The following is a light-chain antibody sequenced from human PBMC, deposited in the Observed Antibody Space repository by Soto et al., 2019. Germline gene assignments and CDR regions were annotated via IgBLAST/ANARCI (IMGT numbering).Light chain of an antibody. J-gene: IGKJ1*01. Sequence: IQMNQSPSSLSASIRDRVTITCRASQSISVSLSWYQQKPGKAPKLLISGASTLQSGVPSRFSGSGSGTEFTLTISSLQPDDFATYYCQHYNSYSEAFGQGSIVDIK. CDR3: QHYNSYSEA. V-gene: IGKV1-5*01. CDR1: QSISVS. CDR2: GAS.